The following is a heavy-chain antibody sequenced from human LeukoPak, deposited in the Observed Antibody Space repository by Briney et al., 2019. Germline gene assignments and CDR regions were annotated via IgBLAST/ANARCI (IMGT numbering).Heavy chain of an antibody. CDR1: GGSISSYY. J-gene: IGHJ3*02. V-gene: IGHV4-4*07. D-gene: IGHD6-6*01. Sequence: SETLSLTCTVSGGSISSYYWSWIRQPAGKGLEWIGRIYTSGSTNYNPSLKSRVTMLVDTSKNQFSLKLSSVTAADTAVYYCARSDLYSSSSSAFDIWGQGTMVTVSS. CDR2: IYTSGST. CDR3: ARSDLYSSSSSAFDI.